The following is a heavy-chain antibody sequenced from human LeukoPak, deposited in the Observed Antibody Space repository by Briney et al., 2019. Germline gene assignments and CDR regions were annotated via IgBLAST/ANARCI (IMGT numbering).Heavy chain of an antibody. CDR1: GFTFSSYA. V-gene: IGHV3-23*01. CDR2: ISGSGGST. CDR3: AKGPHTGYSTSYYDH. J-gene: IGHJ4*02. Sequence: PGGSLRLSCAASGFTFSSYAMSWVRQAPGKGLEWVSAISGSGGSTYYADSVKGRFTISRDNSENTLYLQLNSLRAEDTAAYFCAKGPHTGYSTSYYDHWGQGTLVTVSS. D-gene: IGHD6-13*01.